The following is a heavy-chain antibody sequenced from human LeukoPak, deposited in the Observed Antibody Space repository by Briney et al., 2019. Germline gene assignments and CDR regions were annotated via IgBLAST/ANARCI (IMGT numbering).Heavy chain of an antibody. D-gene: IGHD2-15*01. V-gene: IGHV3-64D*09. Sequence: PGGSLILSCSRPGFTFSIYAMHWVRQAPGKGLEYVSAFSSNRGYAYYADSVKCRFSISRDNAKDTLYLQMSSQRAEDTSVYYCVTLARGVVVIAAGYGVDVWGQGTTVTVSS. CDR2: FSSNRGYA. CDR3: VTLARGVVVIAAGYGVDV. J-gene: IGHJ6*02. CDR1: GFTFSIYA.